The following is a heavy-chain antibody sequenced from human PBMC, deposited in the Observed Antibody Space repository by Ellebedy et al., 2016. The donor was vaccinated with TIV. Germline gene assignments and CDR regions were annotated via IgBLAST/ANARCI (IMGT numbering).Heavy chain of an antibody. Sequence: GESLKISXAASGFTFDSYAMHWVRQAPGKGLEWVAVISYDGSNKHYADSVKGRCTISRDSSKDTLYLQMNSLRAEDTAVYYCARGVTSVVDRPPLDRWGQGTLVTVSS. CDR2: ISYDGSNK. CDR1: GFTFDSYA. D-gene: IGHD2-15*01. J-gene: IGHJ5*02. V-gene: IGHV3-30*01. CDR3: ARGVTSVVDRPPLDR.